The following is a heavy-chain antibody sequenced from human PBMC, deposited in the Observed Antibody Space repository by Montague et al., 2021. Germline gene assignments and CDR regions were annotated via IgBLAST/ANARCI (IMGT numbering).Heavy chain of an antibody. D-gene: IGHD3-3*01. CDR1: GGSISSYY. CDR2: IYYSGST. V-gene: IGHV4-59*08. J-gene: IGHJ5*02. Sequence: SETLSLTCTVSGGSISSYYWSWIRQPPGKGLEWIGYIYYSGSTNYNPSLKSRVTISVDTSKNQLSLKLSSVTAADTAVYFCARHVTIFGVVKRIDPWGQGTLVTVSS. CDR3: ARHVTIFGVVKRIDP.